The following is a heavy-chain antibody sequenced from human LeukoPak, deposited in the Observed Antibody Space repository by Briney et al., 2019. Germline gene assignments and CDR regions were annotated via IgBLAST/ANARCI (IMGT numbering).Heavy chain of an antibody. CDR3: ARARGMTTVPYY. D-gene: IGHD4-11*01. V-gene: IGHV4-59*01. J-gene: IGHJ4*02. CDR1: GGYIRSYY. Sequence: PSETLSLTCTVSGGYIRSYYWSWIRQPPGQGLEWIGYIFYSGSTNYIPSLKSRVTIPLNTSKNQFSLKLSSVTAAGTAVYYCARARGMTTVPYYGGQGTLVTVSS. CDR2: IFYSGST.